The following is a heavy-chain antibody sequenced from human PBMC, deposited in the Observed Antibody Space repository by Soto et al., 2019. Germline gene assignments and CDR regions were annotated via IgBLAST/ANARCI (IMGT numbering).Heavy chain of an antibody. CDR1: GYSFTSYW. V-gene: IGHV5-51*01. CDR3: ASAHSGSYYPIDY. Sequence: GESLKISSKGSGYSFTSYWIGWVRQMPGKGLEWMGIIYPGDSDTRYSPSFQGQVTISADKSISTAYLQWSSLKASDTAMYYCASAHSGSYYPIDYWGQGTLVTVSS. J-gene: IGHJ4*02. CDR2: IYPGDSDT. D-gene: IGHD1-26*01.